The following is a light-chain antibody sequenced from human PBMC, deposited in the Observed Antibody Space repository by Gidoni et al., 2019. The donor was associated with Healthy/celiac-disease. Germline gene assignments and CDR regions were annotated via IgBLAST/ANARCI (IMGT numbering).Light chain of an antibody. Sequence: IHMTQSPSSLSASVGDRVTITCRASQSISSYLNWYQQKPGKAPKLLIYAASSLQSGVPSRSSGSGSGTDFTLTISSLQPEDFATYYCQQSYSAPPTFGGGTKVEIK. CDR3: QQSYSAPPT. J-gene: IGKJ4*01. CDR1: QSISSY. CDR2: AAS. V-gene: IGKV1-39*01.